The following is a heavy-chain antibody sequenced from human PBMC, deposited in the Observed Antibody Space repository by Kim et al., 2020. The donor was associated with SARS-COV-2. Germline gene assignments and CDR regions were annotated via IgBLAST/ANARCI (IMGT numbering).Heavy chain of an antibody. CDR3: ARGGANSSGWSWTGPDAFDI. CDR1: GGSISSGSYY. Sequence: SETLSLTCTVSGGSISSGSYYWSWIRQPAGKGLEWIGRIYTSGSTNYNPSLKSRVTISVDTSKNQFSLKLSSVTAADTAVYYCARGGANSSGWSWTGPDAFDIWGQGTMVTVSS. D-gene: IGHD6-19*01. J-gene: IGHJ3*02. V-gene: IGHV4-61*02. CDR2: IYTSGST.